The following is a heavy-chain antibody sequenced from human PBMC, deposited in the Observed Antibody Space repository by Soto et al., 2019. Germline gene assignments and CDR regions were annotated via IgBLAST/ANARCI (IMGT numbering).Heavy chain of an antibody. CDR3: ARESEDLTSNFDY. CDR2: ISSTTNYI. Sequence: PVGSLRLSCAASGFTFTRYSMNWVRQAPGKGLEWVSSISSTTNYIYYADSMKGRFTVSRDNDKNSVYLEMNSLSAEDTAVYYCARESEDLTSNFDYWGQGTLVTVSS. CDR1: GFTFTRYS. J-gene: IGHJ4*02. V-gene: IGHV3-21*01.